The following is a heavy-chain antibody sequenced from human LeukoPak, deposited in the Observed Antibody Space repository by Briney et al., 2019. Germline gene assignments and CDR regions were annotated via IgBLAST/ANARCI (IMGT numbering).Heavy chain of an antibody. V-gene: IGHV4-59*01. J-gene: IGHJ4*02. CDR2: IYYSGST. Sequence: SETLSLTCTVSGGSISSYYWSWIRQPPGKGLEWIGYIYYSGSTNYNPPLKSRVTISVDTSKNQFSLKLSSVTAADTAVYYCARVPGSIGFGEYDYFDYWGQGTLVTVSS. CDR3: ARVPGSIGFGEYDYFDY. D-gene: IGHD3-10*01. CDR1: GGSISSYY.